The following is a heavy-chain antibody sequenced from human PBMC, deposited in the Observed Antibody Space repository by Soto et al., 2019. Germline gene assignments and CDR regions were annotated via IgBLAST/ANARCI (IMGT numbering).Heavy chain of an antibody. CDR1: EFSFSGFW. V-gene: IGHV3-74*01. J-gene: IGHJ6*02. CDR2: ISSDGSST. CDR3: ARGNYYGMDV. Sequence: EVQLVESGGGLVQPGGSLRLSCAASEFSFSGFWMHWVRQAPGKGLVWVSRISSDGSSTTYADSVKGRFTITRDNAKNTRYLQTNSLRVEDTAVYHCARGNYYGMDVWGQGTTVIVSS.